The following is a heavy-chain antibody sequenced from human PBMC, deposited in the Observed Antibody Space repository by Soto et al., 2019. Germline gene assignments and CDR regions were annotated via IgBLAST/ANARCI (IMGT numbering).Heavy chain of an antibody. CDR2: IYHGGTT. CDR3: ARVHVMVVAGSTFDY. CDR1: GYSISSCSY. J-gene: IGHJ4*01. Sequence: SETLSLTCTVSGYSISSCSYWAWIRQPPGKGPEWIASIYHGGTTFYNPSLKSRITISVDTSNNQFSLKLTSVTAADTAVYYCARVHVMVVAGSTFDYWGHGTLVTVPQ. V-gene: IGHV4-38-2*02. D-gene: IGHD6-19*01.